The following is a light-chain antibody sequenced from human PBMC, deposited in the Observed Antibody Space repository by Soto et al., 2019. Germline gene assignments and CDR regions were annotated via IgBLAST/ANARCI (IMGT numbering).Light chain of an antibody. V-gene: IGLV2-14*01. Sequence: QSALTQPASVSGSPGQSITISCTETSSDVGGYNYVSWYQHHPGKAPKLMIYEVSNRPSGVSNRFSGSKSGNTASLTISGRQAEDEADYSCSSYTSSTTPVVFGGGTKLTVL. J-gene: IGLJ2*01. CDR3: SSYTSSTTPVV. CDR1: SSDVGGYNY. CDR2: EVS.